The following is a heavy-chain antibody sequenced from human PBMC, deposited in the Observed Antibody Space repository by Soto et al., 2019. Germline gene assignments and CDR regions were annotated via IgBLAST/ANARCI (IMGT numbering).Heavy chain of an antibody. CDR2: IKDDGSEK. V-gene: IGHV3-7*03. Sequence: PGGSLRLSCAASGFTFSDYWMTCVRQAPGKGLEWVANIKDDGSEKYYVDSVKGRFTISRDKAKNTLYLQMNSLRVQDTAMYYCARVRSGGVGAVYIHYYGMDVWGLGTTVTVSS. CDR3: ARVRSGGVGAVYIHYYGMDV. D-gene: IGHD3-3*01. CDR1: GFTFSDYW. J-gene: IGHJ6*02.